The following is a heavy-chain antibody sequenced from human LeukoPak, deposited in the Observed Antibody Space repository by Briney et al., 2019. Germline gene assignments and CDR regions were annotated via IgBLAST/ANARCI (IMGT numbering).Heavy chain of an antibody. V-gene: IGHV1-2*02. J-gene: IGHJ5*02. Sequence: ASVKVSCKASGYTFTGYYMHWVRQAPGQGLEWMGWINPNSGGTNYAQKFQGRVTMTRDTSISTAYMELSRLRSDGTAVYYCARDLGSIAARPIPQRTHWFDPWGQGTLVTVSS. CDR2: INPNSGGT. D-gene: IGHD6-6*01. CDR1: GYTFTGYY. CDR3: ARDLGSIAARPIPQRTHWFDP.